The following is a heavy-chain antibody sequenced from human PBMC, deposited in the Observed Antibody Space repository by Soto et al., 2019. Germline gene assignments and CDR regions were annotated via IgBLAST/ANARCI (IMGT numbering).Heavy chain of an antibody. Sequence: PSETLSLTCSVSGDSISTEGYYWSWIRQHPGKGLEWIGYIYYSGLTSYNPSLKSRVTISRATSKNQFYLKLSSVTAADTAVYYCARSRSYYVEDFQKWGQGTLVTVPQ. CDR2: IYYSGLT. J-gene: IGHJ1*01. CDR1: GDSISTEGYY. CDR3: ARSRSYYVEDFQK. V-gene: IGHV4-31*03. D-gene: IGHD1-26*01.